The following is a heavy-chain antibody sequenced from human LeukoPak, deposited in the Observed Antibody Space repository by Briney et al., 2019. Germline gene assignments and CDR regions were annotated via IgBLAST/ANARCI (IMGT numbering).Heavy chain of an antibody. J-gene: IGHJ2*01. CDR1: GFTLSSYA. V-gene: IGHV3-23*01. Sequence: QPGGSLRLSCAASGFTLSSYAMSWVRQAPGKGLEWVSAISDTGNTYHADSVKGRFTISRDSSKNTLYLQMNSLRAEDTAVYYCAKDSVSTGDPWYFDLWGRGTLVTVSS. CDR3: AKDSVSTGDPWYFDL. D-gene: IGHD7-27*01. CDR2: ISDTGNT.